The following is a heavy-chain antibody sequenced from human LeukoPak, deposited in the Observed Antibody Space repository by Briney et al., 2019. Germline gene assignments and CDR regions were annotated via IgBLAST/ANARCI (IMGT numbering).Heavy chain of an antibody. Sequence: PGGSLRLSCEASGFDFRGSFMSWIRQAPGKGLEWFSYISTTGSTTFDADSVKGRFTISRDNAKNSVYLQMNRLRVEDTGVYYCAREGVTGAFFVWGQGALVTVSS. CDR2: ISTTGSTT. CDR1: GFDFRGSF. D-gene: IGHD2-21*02. V-gene: IGHV3-11*04. J-gene: IGHJ4*02. CDR3: AREGVTGAFFV.